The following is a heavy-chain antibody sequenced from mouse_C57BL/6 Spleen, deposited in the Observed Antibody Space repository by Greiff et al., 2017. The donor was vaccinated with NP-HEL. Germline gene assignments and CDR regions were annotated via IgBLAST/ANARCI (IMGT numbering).Heavy chain of an antibody. D-gene: IGHD2-4*01. J-gene: IGHJ2*01. Sequence: EVKLMESGEGLVKPGGSLQLSCAASGFTFSSCAMSWVRQTPAKRLEWVAYISSGGDYIYYADTVQGRFTISRDNARNTLYLQMSSLKSEDTAMDYCTRGDYDSYYFDYWGQGTTLTVSS. CDR3: TRGDYDSYYFDY. V-gene: IGHV5-9-1*02. CDR2: ISSGGDYI. CDR1: GFTFSSCA.